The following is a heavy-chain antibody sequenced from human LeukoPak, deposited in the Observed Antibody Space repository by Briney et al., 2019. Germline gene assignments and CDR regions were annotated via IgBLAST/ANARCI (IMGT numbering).Heavy chain of an antibody. CDR1: GFTFSSYS. J-gene: IGHJ6*03. D-gene: IGHD3-16*02. CDR2: ISSSGSTI. Sequence: GGSLRLSCAASGFTFSSYSMNWVRQAPGKGLEWVSYISSSGSTIYYADSVKGRFTISRDNAKNSLYLQMNSLRAEDTAVYYCARESYDYVWGSYRYTTDYYYYMDVWGKGTTVTVSS. V-gene: IGHV3-48*01. CDR3: ARESYDYVWGSYRYTTDYYYYMDV.